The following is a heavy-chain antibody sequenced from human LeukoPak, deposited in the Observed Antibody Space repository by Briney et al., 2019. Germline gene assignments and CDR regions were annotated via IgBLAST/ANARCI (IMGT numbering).Heavy chain of an antibody. J-gene: IGHJ5*02. CDR2: INPNSGGR. CDR1: GCTFTGYY. D-gene: IGHD6-13*01. V-gene: IGHV1-2*02. CDR3: ARGRRVAAAAVQYNWFHP. Sequence: ASVKVSCKASGCTFTGYYMHWVRQAPGQGLEWMGWINPNSGGRNYAQKFQGRVTMTRDTSISTAYMELRRLRSDDTAVYYCARGRRVAAAAVQYNWFHPWGQGTLVTVSS.